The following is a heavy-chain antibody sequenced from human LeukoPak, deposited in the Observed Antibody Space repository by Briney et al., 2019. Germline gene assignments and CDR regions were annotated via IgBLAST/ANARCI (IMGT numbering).Heavy chain of an antibody. CDR1: GGSISSSSYY. V-gene: IGHV4-39*07. CDR3: AGSLWFDAFDI. Sequence: PSETLFLTCTVSGGSISSSSYYWGWIRQPPEKGLEWIGSIYYSGSTYYNPSLKSRVTISIDTSKNQFSLKLSSVTAADTAVYYCAGSLWFDAFDIWGQGTMVTVSS. J-gene: IGHJ3*02. D-gene: IGHD3-10*01. CDR2: IYYSGST.